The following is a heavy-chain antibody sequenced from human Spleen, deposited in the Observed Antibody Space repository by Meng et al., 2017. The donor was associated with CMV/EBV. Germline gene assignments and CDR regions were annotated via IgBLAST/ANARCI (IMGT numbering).Heavy chain of an antibody. D-gene: IGHD3-10*01. CDR3: TRGRGGPYGMDV. CDR1: GFIFSEYT. V-gene: IGHV3-21*01. Sequence: LSLTCAASGFIFSEYTLSWVRQAPGKGLEWVSSISPTGTYIYYADSLKGRLTISRDNARISFYLRMNSLRAEDTAVYYCTRGRGGPYGMDVWGQGTTVTVSS. J-gene: IGHJ6*02. CDR2: ISPTGTYI.